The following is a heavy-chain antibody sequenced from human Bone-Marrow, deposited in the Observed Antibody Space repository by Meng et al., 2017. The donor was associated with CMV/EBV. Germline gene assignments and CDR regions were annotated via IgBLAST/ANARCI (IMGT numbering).Heavy chain of an antibody. J-gene: IGHJ2*01. CDR2: ISSSSSTI. Sequence: GGSLRLSCAASGFTFSSYSMNWVRQAPGKGLEWVSYISSSSSTIYYADPVKGRFTISRDNAKNSLYLQMNSLRAEDTAVYYCARSMYYDFWSGYMGYFDLWGRGTLVTVSS. CDR3: ARSMYYDFWSGYMGYFDL. CDR1: GFTFSSYS. V-gene: IGHV3-48*04. D-gene: IGHD3-3*01.